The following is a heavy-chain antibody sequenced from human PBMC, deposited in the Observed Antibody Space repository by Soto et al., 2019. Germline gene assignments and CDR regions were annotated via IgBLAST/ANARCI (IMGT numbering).Heavy chain of an antibody. D-gene: IGHD3-16*01. Sequence: QVQLVESGGGGVQPGRSLRLSCAASGFTFIKYGIHWVRQAPGKGLEWVAAISYDGSNKYYGDSVKGRFTISRDNSKNTLYLQMNSLRAEDSAVYFCARMGASYSYYMDVWGEGTTVTVSS. V-gene: IGHV3-30*03. CDR1: GFTFIKYG. CDR2: ISYDGSNK. CDR3: ARMGASYSYYMDV. J-gene: IGHJ6*03.